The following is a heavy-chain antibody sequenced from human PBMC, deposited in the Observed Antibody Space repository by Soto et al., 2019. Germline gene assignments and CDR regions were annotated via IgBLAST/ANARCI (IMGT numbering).Heavy chain of an antibody. D-gene: IGHD3-9*01. J-gene: IGHJ6*02. CDR1: VFTFSTYA. Sequence: GGSLRIYCAASVFTFSTYAMRWVGQAPGKGLERVAVISYDGSNKYYADSVKGRFTISRDNSKNTLYLQMKSLRTEDTAIYYCARPGSGYDVLTGQYFYYYHAVDVWGQGTTVTVSS. CDR3: ARPGSGYDVLTGQYFYYYHAVDV. V-gene: IGHV3-30-3*01. CDR2: ISYDGSNK.